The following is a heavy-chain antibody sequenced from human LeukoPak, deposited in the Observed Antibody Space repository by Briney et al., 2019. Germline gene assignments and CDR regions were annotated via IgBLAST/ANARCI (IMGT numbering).Heavy chain of an antibody. CDR1: GFTFSSYA. V-gene: IGHV3-30-3*01. CDR3: ARGGVAAADQGY. J-gene: IGHJ4*02. Sequence: GGSLRLSCAASGFTFSSYAMHWVRQAPGKGLEWVAVISCDGSNKYYADSVKGRFTISRDNSKNTLYLQMNSLRAEDTAVYYCARGGVAAADQGYWGQGTLVTVSS. D-gene: IGHD6-13*01. CDR2: ISCDGSNK.